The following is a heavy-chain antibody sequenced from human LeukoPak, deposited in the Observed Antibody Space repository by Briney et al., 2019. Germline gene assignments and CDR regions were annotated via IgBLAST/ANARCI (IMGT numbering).Heavy chain of an antibody. CDR2: MNPNSGNT. CDR3: ARGRFRWELEIRDFDY. CDR1: GYTFASYD. D-gene: IGHD1-26*01. Sequence: ASVKVSCKASGYTFASYDINWVRQATGQGLEWMGWMNPNSGNTGYAQKFQGRVTMTRDTSISTAYMERSSLRSEDTAVYYCARGRFRWELEIRDFDYWGQGTLVTVSS. V-gene: IGHV1-8*01. J-gene: IGHJ4*02.